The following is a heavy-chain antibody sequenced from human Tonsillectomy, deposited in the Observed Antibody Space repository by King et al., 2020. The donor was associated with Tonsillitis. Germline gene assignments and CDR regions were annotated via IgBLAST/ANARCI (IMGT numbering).Heavy chain of an antibody. Sequence: VQLVESGGGLVQPGGSLRLSCEASEFTFGAYAMTWVRQGPGKGLEWVSAISVRGDRTYYADSVKGRFSISRDNSQNTLYLQMNSLTTEDTAVYYCAKPELLGAIDAFAVWGQGTMVTVSS. CDR3: AKPELLGAIDAFAV. CDR1: EFTFGAYA. V-gene: IGHV3-23*04. J-gene: IGHJ3*01. CDR2: ISVRGDRT. D-gene: IGHD1-26*01.